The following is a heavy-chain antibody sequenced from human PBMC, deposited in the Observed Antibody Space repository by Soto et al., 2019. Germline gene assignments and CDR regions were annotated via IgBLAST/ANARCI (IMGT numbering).Heavy chain of an antibody. V-gene: IGHV1-8*01. Sequence: QVQLVQSGAEVKKPGASVKVSCKASRYTFTSYDIHWVRQAPGQGLEWMGWMNPNTGNAASAQKFQGRVTMTRNTSISTAYMQLSSLRSEDTAVYFCARVGRGTSGYFDHWGQGTLVTVSS. CDR1: RYTFTSYD. D-gene: IGHD6-19*01. CDR3: ARVGRGTSGYFDH. CDR2: MNPNTGNA. J-gene: IGHJ4*02.